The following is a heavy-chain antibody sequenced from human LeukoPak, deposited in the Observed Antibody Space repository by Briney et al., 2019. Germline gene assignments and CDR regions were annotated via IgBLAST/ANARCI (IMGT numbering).Heavy chain of an antibody. D-gene: IGHD2-15*01. CDR3: AKDCNGGNCYIDY. CDR2: MSGRGVST. J-gene: IGHJ4*02. CDR1: GFPFNNYP. V-gene: IGHV3-23*01. Sequence: GGSLRLSCAASGFPFNNYPMSWVRQAPGKGLEWVSGMSGRGVSTYYADSVKGRFTISSDNSKNTLYLQMNSLRAEDTAIYYCAKDCNGGNCYIDYWGQGTLVTVAS.